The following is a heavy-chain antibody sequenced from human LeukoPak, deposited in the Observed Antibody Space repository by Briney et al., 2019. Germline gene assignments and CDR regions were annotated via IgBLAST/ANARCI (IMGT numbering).Heavy chain of an antibody. D-gene: IGHD1-26*01. J-gene: IGHJ4*02. CDR1: GYPFSSYG. Sequence: GASVKVSCKGSGYPFSSYGITWVRQAPGQGLEWVGWTSAYNGNTQYGQNVQGRVTMTTETSTSTAYMELRNLRSDDTAVYFCASGAYYPFDFWGQGTLVTVSS. V-gene: IGHV1-18*01. CDR3: ASGAYYPFDF. CDR2: TSAYNGNT.